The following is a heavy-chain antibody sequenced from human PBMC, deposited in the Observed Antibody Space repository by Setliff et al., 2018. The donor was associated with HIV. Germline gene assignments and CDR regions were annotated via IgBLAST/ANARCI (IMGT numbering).Heavy chain of an antibody. J-gene: IGHJ4*02. D-gene: IGHD3-22*01. CDR3: ATEFPLSSPYYYDSSGYYY. CDR2: FDPEDGET. V-gene: IGHV1-24*01. Sequence: GASVKVSCKASGYIVTTYYIHWVRQAPGQGLEWMGGFDPEDGETIYAQKFQGRVTMTEDTSTDTAYMELRSLRSEDTAVYYCATEFPLSSPYYYDSSGYYYWGQGTLVTVSS. CDR1: GYIVTTYY.